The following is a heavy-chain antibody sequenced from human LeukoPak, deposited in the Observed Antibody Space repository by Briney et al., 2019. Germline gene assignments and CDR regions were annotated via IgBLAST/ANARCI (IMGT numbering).Heavy chain of an antibody. CDR1: GYTFTSYY. V-gene: IGHV1-46*01. Sequence: GASVKVSCKASGYTFTSYYIHWVRQAPGQGLEWMGIVNPDGGSTSYPQKFQGRVTMTGDTSTSTVYMELSSLRSEDTAVYYCARGHNWFDPWGQGTLVTVSS. CDR2: VNPDGGST. J-gene: IGHJ5*02. CDR3: ARGHNWFDP.